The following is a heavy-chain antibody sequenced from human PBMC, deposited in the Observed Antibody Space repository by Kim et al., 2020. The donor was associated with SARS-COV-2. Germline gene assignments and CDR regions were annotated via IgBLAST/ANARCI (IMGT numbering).Heavy chain of an antibody. CDR3: ASLPIAVSEPGGFDY. CDR1: GFTFSSYA. J-gene: IGHJ4*02. V-gene: IGHV3-30*04. CDR2: ISYDGSNK. Sequence: GGSLRLSCAASGFTFSSYAMHWVRQAPGKGLEWVAVISYDGSNKYYADSVKGRFTISRDNSKNTLYLQMNSLRAEDTAVYYCASLPIAVSEPGGFDYWGQGTLVTVSS. D-gene: IGHD2-21*01.